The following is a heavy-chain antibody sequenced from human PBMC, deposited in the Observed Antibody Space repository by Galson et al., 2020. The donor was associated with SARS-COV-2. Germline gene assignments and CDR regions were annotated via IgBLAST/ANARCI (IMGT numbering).Heavy chain of an antibody. CDR1: GFTFSSYA. Sequence: GESLKISCAASGFTFSSYAMHWVRQAPGKGLEWVAVISYDGSNKYYADSVKGRFTISRDNSKNTLYLQMNSLRAEDTAVYYCARERPNIVVVPAAIGQWLAFDYWGQGTLVTVSS. CDR3: ARERPNIVVVPAAIGQWLAFDY. D-gene: IGHD2-2*02. CDR2: ISYDGSNK. V-gene: IGHV3-30-3*01. J-gene: IGHJ4*02.